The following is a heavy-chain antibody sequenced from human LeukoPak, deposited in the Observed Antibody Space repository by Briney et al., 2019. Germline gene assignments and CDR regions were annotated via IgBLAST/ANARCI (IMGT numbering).Heavy chain of an antibody. J-gene: IGHJ3*02. CDR2: ISSSSSYI. CDR3: GASYAILGAFDI. Sequence: GGSLRLSCAASGFTFSSYSMNWVRQAPGKGLEWVSSISSSSSYIYYADSVKGRFTISRDNAKNSLYLQMNSLRAEDTAVYYCGASYAILGAFDIWGQGTMVIVSS. V-gene: IGHV3-21*01. D-gene: IGHD2-8*01. CDR1: GFTFSSYS.